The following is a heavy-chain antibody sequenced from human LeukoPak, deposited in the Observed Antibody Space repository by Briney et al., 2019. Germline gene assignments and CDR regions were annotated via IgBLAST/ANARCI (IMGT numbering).Heavy chain of an antibody. CDR2: IYYGGST. Sequence: KPSETLSLTCTVSGGSISGYSWSWIRQPPGRGLEWIGDIYYGGSTNHNPSLRSRVTMSVDTSKNQFSLNLSSVTAADTAVYYCARWSSGGDYWGQGTLVTVSS. D-gene: IGHD6-19*01. J-gene: IGHJ4*02. CDR3: ARWSSGGDY. CDR1: GGSISGYS. V-gene: IGHV4-59*01.